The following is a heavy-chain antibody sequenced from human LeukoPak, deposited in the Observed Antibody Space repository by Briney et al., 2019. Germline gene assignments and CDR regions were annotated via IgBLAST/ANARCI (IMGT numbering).Heavy chain of an antibody. CDR1: GYTFTSYA. D-gene: IGHD3-9*01. J-gene: IGHJ5*02. CDR3: ARPATAYYDILTGYKRGNWFDP. Sequence: ASVKVSCKASGYTFTSYAMNWVRQAPGQGLEWMGWINTNTGNPTYAQGFTGRFVFSLDTSVSTAYLQISSLKAEDTAVYYCARPATAYYDILTGYKRGNWFDPWAREPWSPSPQ. CDR2: INTNTGNP. V-gene: IGHV7-4-1*02.